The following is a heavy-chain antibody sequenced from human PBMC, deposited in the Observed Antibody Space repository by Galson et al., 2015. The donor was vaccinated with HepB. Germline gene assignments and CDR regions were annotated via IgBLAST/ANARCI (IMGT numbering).Heavy chain of an antibody. Sequence: SLRLSCAASGFTVSNNYMSWVRQAPGKGLEWVSVIHSGGTTYYADSVKGRFTISRDSSKNTLYLQMNSLRAEDTAVYYCAKDRPRELTHNDGEHVAWGQGTLVTVSS. CDR2: IHSGGTT. D-gene: IGHD4-17*01. CDR3: AKDRPRELTHNDGEHVA. CDR1: GFTVSNNY. J-gene: IGHJ5*02. V-gene: IGHV3-66*01.